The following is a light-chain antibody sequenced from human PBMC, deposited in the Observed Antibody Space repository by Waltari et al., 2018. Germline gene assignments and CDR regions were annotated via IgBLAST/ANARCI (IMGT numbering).Light chain of an antibody. CDR3: QQYNNWPPWT. CDR2: GAS. J-gene: IGKJ1*01. Sequence: EIVITQSPPTLSVSPGERATLSCRASQSVSTNLAWYQQKPGQAPRRLIYGASTRATGIPARFSGSGSGTEFTLTISSLQSEDFAVYYCQQYNNWPPWTFGQGTKVEIK. CDR1: QSVSTN. V-gene: IGKV3-15*01.